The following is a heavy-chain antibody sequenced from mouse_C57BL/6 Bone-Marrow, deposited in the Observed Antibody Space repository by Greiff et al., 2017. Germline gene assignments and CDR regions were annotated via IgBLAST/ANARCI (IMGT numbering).Heavy chain of an antibody. CDR3: ARRDGGVVDYFDY. V-gene: IGHV1-61*01. CDR2: IYPSDSET. D-gene: IGHD1-1*01. Sequence: QVQLQQPGAELVRPGSSVKLSCKASGYTFTSYWMDWVKQRPGQGLEWIGNIYPSDSETHYNQKFKDKATLTVDKSSSTAYMQLSSLTSEDSAVYYCARRDGGVVDYFDYWGQGTTRTVSS. CDR1: GYTFTSYW. J-gene: IGHJ2*01.